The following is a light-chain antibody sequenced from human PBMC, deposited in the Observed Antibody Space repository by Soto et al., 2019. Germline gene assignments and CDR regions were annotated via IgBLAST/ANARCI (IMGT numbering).Light chain of an antibody. CDR3: QQRSDWPPT. J-gene: IGKJ1*01. CDR1: QSVSSRY. V-gene: IGKV3D-20*02. Sequence: EIVLTQSPGTLSLSPGERATLSCRASQSVSSRYLAWYQQKPGQAPRLLFYAAFRAAGTPDRFSGSGSGTDFTLTISRLEPEDVAMYYCQQRSDWPPTFGQGTKVDIK. CDR2: AA.